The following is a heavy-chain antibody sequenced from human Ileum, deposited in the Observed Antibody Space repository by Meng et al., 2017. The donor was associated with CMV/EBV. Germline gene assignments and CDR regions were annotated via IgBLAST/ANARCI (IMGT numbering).Heavy chain of an antibody. CDR3: ARHYCSNSKCYYFDY. Sequence: SETLSLTCTVSGGSVNGYYWSWIRQPPGKGLEYIANIYYSGSTKYNPSLQSRVTISVDTSKNEFSLKLNSVTAADTAVYYCARHYCSNSKCYYFDYWGQGALATSPQ. V-gene: IGHV4-59*02. D-gene: IGHD2-2*01. J-gene: IGHJ4*02. CDR1: GGSVNGYY. CDR2: IYYSGST.